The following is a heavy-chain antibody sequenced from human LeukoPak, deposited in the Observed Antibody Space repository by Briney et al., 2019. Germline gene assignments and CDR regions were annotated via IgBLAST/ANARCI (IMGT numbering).Heavy chain of an antibody. CDR1: GYTFTSYG. Sequence: ASVKVSCKASGYTFTSYGISWVRQAPGQGLEWMGWISAYNGNTNYAQKPQGRVTMTTDTSTSTAYMELRSLRSDDTAVYYCARDCDYEDNNWFDPWGQGTLVTVSS. CDR2: ISAYNGNT. CDR3: ARDCDYEDNNWFDP. V-gene: IGHV1-18*01. J-gene: IGHJ5*02. D-gene: IGHD4-17*01.